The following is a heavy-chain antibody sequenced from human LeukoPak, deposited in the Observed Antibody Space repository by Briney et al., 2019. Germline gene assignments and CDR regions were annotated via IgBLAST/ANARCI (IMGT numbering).Heavy chain of an antibody. CDR2: IYYRGST. V-gene: IGHV4-39*07. Sequence: SETLSLTCTVSGGSISSTIYYWGWIRQPPGKGLEWIGSIYYRGSTYYNPSLKSRVAISVDTSKNQFSLKLSSVTAADTAVYYCARGRTYYYDSSGQTPDYWGQGTLVTVSS. CDR1: GGSISSTIYY. D-gene: IGHD3-22*01. J-gene: IGHJ4*02. CDR3: ARGRTYYYDSSGQTPDY.